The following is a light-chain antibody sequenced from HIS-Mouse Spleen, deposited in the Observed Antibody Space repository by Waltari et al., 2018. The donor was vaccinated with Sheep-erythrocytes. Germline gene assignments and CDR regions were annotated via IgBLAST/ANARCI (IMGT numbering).Light chain of an antibody. CDR1: SRDVGGYTY. V-gene: IGLV2-14*01. Sequence: QSALTQPASVSGSPGQSITISCTGTSRDVGGYTYVSWYQQHPGKAPKLMIYEVSNRPSGVSNRFSGSKSGNTASLTISGLQAEDEADYYCCSYAGSSTFHVVFGGGTKLTVL. CDR3: CSYAGSSTFHVV. CDR2: EVS. J-gene: IGLJ2*01.